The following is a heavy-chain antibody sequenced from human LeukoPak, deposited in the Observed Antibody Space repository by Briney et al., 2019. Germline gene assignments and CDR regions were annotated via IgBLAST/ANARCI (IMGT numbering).Heavy chain of an antibody. CDR1: GYTFTSYD. J-gene: IGHJ6*02. CDR3: ARVPAKTMVRGVIITHYYYYYGMDV. D-gene: IGHD3-10*01. CDR2: MNPNSGNT. Sequence: SVXVSCKASGYTFTSYDINWVRQATGQGLEWMGWMNPNSGNTGYAQKFQGRVTMTRNISISTAYMELSSLRSEDTAVYYCARVPAKTMVRGVIITHYYYYYGMDVWGQGTTVTVSS. V-gene: IGHV1-8*01.